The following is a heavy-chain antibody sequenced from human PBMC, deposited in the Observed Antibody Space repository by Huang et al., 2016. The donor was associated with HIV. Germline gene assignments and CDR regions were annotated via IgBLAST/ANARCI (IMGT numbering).Heavy chain of an antibody. CDR3: ARRIAMSYAFDI. CDR1: GFTFDDYA. J-gene: IGHJ3*02. Sequence: EVQLVESGGGLVQPGRSLRLSCTASGFTFDDYAMHWVRQGPGKGLEGVSGISWNSGSIGYADSVKGRFTISRDNAKNSLYLQMNSLRAEDTALYYCARRIAMSYAFDIWGQGTMVTVSS. D-gene: IGHD3-10*02. V-gene: IGHV3-9*01. CDR2: ISWNSGSI.